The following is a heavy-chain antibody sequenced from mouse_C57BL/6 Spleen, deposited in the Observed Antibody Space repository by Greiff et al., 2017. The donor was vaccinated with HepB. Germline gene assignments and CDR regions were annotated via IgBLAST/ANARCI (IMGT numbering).Heavy chain of an antibody. CDR1: GYTFTDYY. J-gene: IGHJ3*01. V-gene: IGHV1-26*01. D-gene: IGHD1-1*01. Sequence: EVQLQQSGPELVKPGASVKISCKASGYTFTDYYMNWVKQSHGKSLEWIGDINPNNGGTSYNQKFKGKATLTVDKSSSTAYRELRSLTSEDSAVYYCAYEGFAYWGQGTLVTVSA. CDR2: INPNNGGT. CDR3: AYEGFAY.